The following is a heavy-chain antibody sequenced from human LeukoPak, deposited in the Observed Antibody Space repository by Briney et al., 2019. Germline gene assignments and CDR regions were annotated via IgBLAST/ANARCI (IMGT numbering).Heavy chain of an antibody. Sequence: GGSLRLSCAASGFTFSSYSMNWVRQAPGKGLEWVSSFSSSSYIYYADSVKGRFTISRDNAKNSLYLQMNSLRAEDTAVYYCARDGATDYYDSSGYSNWGQGTLVTVSS. CDR1: GFTFSSYS. V-gene: IGHV3-21*01. CDR3: ARDGATDYYDSSGYSN. D-gene: IGHD3-22*01. J-gene: IGHJ4*02. CDR2: FSSSSYI.